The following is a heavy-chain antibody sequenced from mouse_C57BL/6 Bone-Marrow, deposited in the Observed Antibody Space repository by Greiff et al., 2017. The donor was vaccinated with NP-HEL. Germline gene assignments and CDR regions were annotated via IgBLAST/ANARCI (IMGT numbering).Heavy chain of an antibody. D-gene: IGHD1-1*01. V-gene: IGHV1-7*01. Sequence: VKVVESGAELAKPGASVKLSCKASGYTFTSYWMHWVKQRPGQGLEWIGYINPSSGYTKYNQKFKDKATLTADKSSSTAYMQLSSLTYEDSAVYYCARYYYGSSYAEYYFDYWGQGTTLTVSS. CDR3: ARYYYGSSYAEYYFDY. J-gene: IGHJ2*01. CDR1: GYTFTSYW. CDR2: INPSSGYT.